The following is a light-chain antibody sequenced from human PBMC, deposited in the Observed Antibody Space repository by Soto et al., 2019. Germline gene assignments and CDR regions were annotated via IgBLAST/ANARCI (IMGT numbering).Light chain of an antibody. J-gene: IGLJ3*02. Sequence: QAVVTQPPSASGSPGQSVTISCTGTSSDVGGYKFVSWYQQIPGKAPKLIIFEVNRRPSGVSDRFSGSKSGNTASLTISGLQAEDEADFFCCSYAGNGAWVFGGGTQLTVL. CDR2: EVN. V-gene: IGLV2-8*01. CDR3: CSYAGNGAWV. CDR1: SSDVGGYKF.